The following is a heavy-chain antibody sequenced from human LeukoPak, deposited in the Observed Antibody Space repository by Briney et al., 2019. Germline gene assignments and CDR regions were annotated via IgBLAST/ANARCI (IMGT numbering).Heavy chain of an antibody. CDR3: ARGGMGTALDY. Sequence: GGSLXLSCAASXFXXXXXXXXXVXXXPGXXXXXVXXXXGXXSWXTXXDSVKGRFTISRDNAKNTIYLQMSSLRAEDTAVYXXARGGMGTALDYWGQGTLVTVSS. D-gene: IGHD1-7*01. V-gene: IGHV3-74*03. CDR1: XFXXXXXX. J-gene: IGHJ4*02. CDR2: XXGXXSWX.